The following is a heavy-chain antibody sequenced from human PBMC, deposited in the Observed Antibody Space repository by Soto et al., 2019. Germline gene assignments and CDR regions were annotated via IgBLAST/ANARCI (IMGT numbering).Heavy chain of an antibody. V-gene: IGHV3-23*01. D-gene: IGHD5-12*01. Sequence: EVQLLESGGGVVQPGGSLRLSCAASGFSFSGYVISWVRQAPGKGLEWVSVIDFSGGSRFYADSVKGRFTISRDISSNTVYLQMNSLRAEDTAVYYCAKSQDEMATNSMVDLWGQGTLVTVSS. CDR2: IDFSGGSR. CDR3: AKSQDEMATNSMVDL. CDR1: GFSFSGYV. J-gene: IGHJ5*02.